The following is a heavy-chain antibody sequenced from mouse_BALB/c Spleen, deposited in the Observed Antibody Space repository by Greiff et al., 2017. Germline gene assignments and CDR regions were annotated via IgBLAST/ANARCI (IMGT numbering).Heavy chain of an antibody. V-gene: IGHV5-6-2*01. CDR1: GFTFSSYY. J-gene: IGHJ4*01. Sequence: EVHLVESGGGLVKLGGSLKLSCAASGFTFSSYYMSWVRQTPEKRLELVAAINSNGGSTYYPDTVKGRFTISRDNAKNTLYLQMSSLKSEDTALYYCARHDGSGYAMDYWGQGTSVTVSS. D-gene: IGHD3-2*01. CDR2: INSNGGST. CDR3: ARHDGSGYAMDY.